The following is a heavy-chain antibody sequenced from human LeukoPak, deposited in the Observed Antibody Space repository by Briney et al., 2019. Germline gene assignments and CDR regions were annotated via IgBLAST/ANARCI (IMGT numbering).Heavy chain of an antibody. CDR3: ARGDNHFDY. V-gene: IGHV3-7*01. CDR2: IKQDGSEK. J-gene: IGHJ4*02. CDR1: GFTVSSNY. D-gene: IGHD1-1*01. Sequence: GGSLRLSCAASGFTVSSNYMSWVRQAPGKGLEWVANIKQDGSEKYYVDSVKGRFTISRDNAKNSLYLQMNSLRAEDTAVYYCARGDNHFDYWGQGTLVTVSS.